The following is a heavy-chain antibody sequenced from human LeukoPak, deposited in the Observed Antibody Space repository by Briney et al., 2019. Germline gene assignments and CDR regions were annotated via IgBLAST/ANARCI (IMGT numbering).Heavy chain of an antibody. J-gene: IGHJ5*02. CDR1: GFRFSTYG. D-gene: IGHD1-1*01. CDR2: ISSDGGST. Sequence: PGGSLRLSCAASGFRFSTYGMHWVRQAPGKGLEYVSTISSDGGSTYYATSMKGRSAISRDNSQNTLYLQMGSLRIEDTAVYYCARDPPGGTTSPWFDPWGQGTLVSVSS. V-gene: IGHV3-64*01. CDR3: ARDPPGGTTSPWFDP.